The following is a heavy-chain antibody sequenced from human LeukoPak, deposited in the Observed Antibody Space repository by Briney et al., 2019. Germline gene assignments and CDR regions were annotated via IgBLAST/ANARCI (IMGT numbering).Heavy chain of an antibody. CDR3: ARDGSGSKFDY. Sequence: GGSLRLSCAVSGFSVTNNYMSWVRQAPGKGLEWVSSISSSSSYIYYADSVKGRFTISRDNAKNSLYLQMNSLRAEDTAVYYCARDGSGSKFDYWGQGTLVTVSS. V-gene: IGHV3-21*01. CDR2: ISSSSSYI. J-gene: IGHJ4*02. CDR1: GFSVTNNY. D-gene: IGHD6-19*01.